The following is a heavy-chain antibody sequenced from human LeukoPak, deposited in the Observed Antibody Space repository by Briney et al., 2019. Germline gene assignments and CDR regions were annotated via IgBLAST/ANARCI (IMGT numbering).Heavy chain of an antibody. D-gene: IGHD3-16*01. V-gene: IGHV4-59*13. CDR2: VFYSGNT. CDR1: GGSISSFY. CDR3: ARGLPGRDAFDV. Sequence: SETLSLTCTVSGGSISSFYWNWIRQPPGKGLEWVGYVFYSGNTNYNPSLGSRVTISEDTSKNQFSLNLNSLTAADAAVYYCARGLPGRDAFDVWGQGTVVTVSS. J-gene: IGHJ3*01.